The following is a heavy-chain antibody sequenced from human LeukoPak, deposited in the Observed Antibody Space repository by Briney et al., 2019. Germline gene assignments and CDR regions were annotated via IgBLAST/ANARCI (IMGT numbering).Heavy chain of an antibody. CDR2: IYYSGST. CDR1: GDSVSNGGYY. V-gene: IGHV4-61*08. CDR3: ARVPISTTARGYFDY. J-gene: IGHJ4*02. Sequence: SDTLSLTCTVRGDSVSNGGYYGRWIWQPPGKGLEWIGYIYYSGSTTYNTSLKSRVTISVDTSKNKFSLKLSSVTAADTAVYYCARVPISTTARGYFDYWGQGTLVTVSS. D-gene: IGHD4-17*01.